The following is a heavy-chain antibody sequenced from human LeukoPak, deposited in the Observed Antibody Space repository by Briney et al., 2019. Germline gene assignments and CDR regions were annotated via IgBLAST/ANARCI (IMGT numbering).Heavy chain of an antibody. CDR3: AKDRPPQQRRFGNYYGMDV. J-gene: IGHJ6*02. CDR1: GFTFSSYA. V-gene: IGHV3-23*01. Sequence: PGGSLRLSCAASGFTFSSYAMSWVRQAPGKGLEWVSAISGSGGSTYYADSVKGRFTISRDNSKNTLYLQMNSLRAEDTAVYYCAKDRPPQQRRFGNYYGMDVWGQGTTVTVS. CDR2: ISGSGGST. D-gene: IGHD3-10*01.